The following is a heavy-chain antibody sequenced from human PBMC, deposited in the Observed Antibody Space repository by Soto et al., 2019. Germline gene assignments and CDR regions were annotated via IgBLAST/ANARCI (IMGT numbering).Heavy chain of an antibody. CDR1: GVSMRNSY. CDR3: ARGGGVPALGDP. Sequence: QVQLEESGPGLVKPSETLSLICSVSGVSMRNSYWTWIRQSAGKGLEWIGRISTSGNTNYNPSLNSRLTMSVATSKYQVSLNLTSVTAADTAVYYCARGGGVPALGDPWGQGTLVTVSS. D-gene: IGHD3-16*01. J-gene: IGHJ5*02. CDR2: ISTSGNT. V-gene: IGHV4-4*07.